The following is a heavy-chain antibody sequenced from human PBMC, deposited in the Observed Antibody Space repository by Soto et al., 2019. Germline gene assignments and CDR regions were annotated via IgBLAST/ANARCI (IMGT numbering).Heavy chain of an antibody. V-gene: IGHV1-2*02. CDR2: INPNSGGT. D-gene: IGHD2-2*01. CDR3: ARARARSSYYGMDA. CDR1: GYTFTGYY. Sequence: ASVKVSCKASGYTFTGYYMHWVRQAPGQGLEWMGWINPNSGGTNYAQKFQGRVTMTRDTSISTAYMELSRLRSDDTAVYYCARARARSSYYGMDAWGQGTTVTVSS. J-gene: IGHJ6*02.